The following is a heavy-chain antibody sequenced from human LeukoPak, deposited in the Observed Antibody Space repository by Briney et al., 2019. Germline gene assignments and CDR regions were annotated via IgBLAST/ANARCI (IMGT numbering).Heavy chain of an antibody. CDR1: GGTFSSYA. Sequence: SVKVSCKASGGTFSSYAISWVRQAPGQGLEWMGGIIPIFGTANYAQKFQGRVTITADESTSTAYMELSSLRSEDTAVYYCAREGSDSSSWYPHDYWGQGTLVTVSS. J-gene: IGHJ4*02. D-gene: IGHD6-13*01. V-gene: IGHV1-69*13. CDR3: AREGSDSSSWYPHDY. CDR2: IIPIFGTA.